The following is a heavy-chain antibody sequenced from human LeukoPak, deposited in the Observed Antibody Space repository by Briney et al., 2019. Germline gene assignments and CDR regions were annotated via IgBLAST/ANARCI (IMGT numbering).Heavy chain of an antibody. D-gene: IGHD3-22*01. V-gene: IGHV3-30-3*01. Sequence: GGSLRLSCAASGFTFSSYAMHWVRQAPGKGLEWVAVISYDGSNKYYADSEKGRFTISRDNSKNTLYLQMNSLRAEDTAVYYCARAAPEYYYDSSGYYSPYYFDYWGQGTLVTVSS. CDR1: GFTFSSYA. J-gene: IGHJ4*02. CDR2: ISYDGSNK. CDR3: ARAAPEYYYDSSGYYSPYYFDY.